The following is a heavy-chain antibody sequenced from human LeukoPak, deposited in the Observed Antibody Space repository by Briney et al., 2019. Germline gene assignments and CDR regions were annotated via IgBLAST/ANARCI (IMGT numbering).Heavy chain of an antibody. J-gene: IGHJ6*03. V-gene: IGHV1-69*13. D-gene: IGHD5-18*01. CDR1: GGTFSSYA. Sequence: ASVKVSCKASGGTFSSYAISWVRQAPGQGLEWMGGIIPIFGTANYAQKFQGRVTITADESTSTAYMELSSLRSEDTAVYYCARGGGYSYGYGYYMDVWGKGTTVTISS. CDR3: ARGGGYSYGYGYYMDV. CDR2: IIPIFGTA.